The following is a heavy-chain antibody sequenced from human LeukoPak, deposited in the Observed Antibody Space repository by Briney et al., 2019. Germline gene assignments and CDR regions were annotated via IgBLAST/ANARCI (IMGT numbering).Heavy chain of an antibody. CDR3: AKFTVTTGAFDY. V-gene: IGHV3-30*18. CDR1: GITFSSYG. CDR2: ISYDGSNK. J-gene: IGHJ4*02. Sequence: GGALIPSCAASGITFSSYGMHWVRPAPSEGLEWVAVISYDGSNKYYADSVKGRFTISRDNSKNTLYLQMNSLRAEDTAVYYCAKFTVTTGAFDYWGQGTLVTVSS. D-gene: IGHD4-17*01.